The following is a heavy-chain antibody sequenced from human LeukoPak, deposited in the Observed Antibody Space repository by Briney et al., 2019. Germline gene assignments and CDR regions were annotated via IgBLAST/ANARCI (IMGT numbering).Heavy chain of an antibody. V-gene: IGHV3-7*01. CDR2: INQDASAK. CDR1: GFTLSSHW. D-gene: IGHD5-12*01. Sequence: GGSLRLSCAASGFTLSSHWMTWVRQARGKGLEGVANINQDASAKYYVASVRGRFTISGDNAKNSIYQQMNSLRVDDTAVSYCARWDIRGTAHQLDYWGQGTLVTVSS. CDR3: ARWDIRGTAHQLDY. J-gene: IGHJ4*02.